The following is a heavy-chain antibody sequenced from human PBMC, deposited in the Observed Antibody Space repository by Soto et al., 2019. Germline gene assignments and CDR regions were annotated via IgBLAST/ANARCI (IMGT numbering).Heavy chain of an antibody. D-gene: IGHD3-16*01. Sequence: EVQLVESGGGLVKTGGSLRLSCAASGFTFSSYSMNWVRQAPGKGLEWVSSISSRSSYTYYADSVKGRFTISRDNAKNSLYLQMNSLRAEDTAVYYCASIGGPNNRGQGTQVTVSS. J-gene: IGHJ4*02. V-gene: IGHV3-21*01. CDR3: ASIGGPNN. CDR2: ISSRSSYT. CDR1: GFTFSSYS.